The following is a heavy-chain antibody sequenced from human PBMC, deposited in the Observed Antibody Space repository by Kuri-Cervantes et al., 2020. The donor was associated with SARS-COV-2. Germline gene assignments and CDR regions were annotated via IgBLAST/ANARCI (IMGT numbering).Heavy chain of an antibody. CDR2: INHSGST. J-gene: IGHJ4*02. CDR1: GGSFSGYY. CDR3: AREGMEMTLYYFDS. Sequence: ESLKISCAVYGGSFSGYYWSWIRQPPGKGLEWIGEINHSGSTNYNPSLNSRVTMSVDTSKNQFSLKLSSVTAADTAVYYCAREGMEMTLYYFDSWGQGALVTVSS. D-gene: IGHD5-24*01. V-gene: IGHV4-34*01.